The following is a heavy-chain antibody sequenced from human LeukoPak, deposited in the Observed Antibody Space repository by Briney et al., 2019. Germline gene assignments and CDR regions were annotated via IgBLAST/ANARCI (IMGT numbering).Heavy chain of an antibody. CDR2: ITPIFGTA. CDR1: GGTFSSYA. CDR3: AREGGHCSGGSCYFDY. V-gene: IGHV1-69*06. Sequence: GASVKVSCKASGGTFSSYAISWVRQAPGQGLEWMGGITPIFGTANYAQKFQGRVTITADKSTSTAYMELSSLRSEDTAVYYCAREGGHCSGGSCYFDYWGQGTLVTVSS. J-gene: IGHJ4*02. D-gene: IGHD2-15*01.